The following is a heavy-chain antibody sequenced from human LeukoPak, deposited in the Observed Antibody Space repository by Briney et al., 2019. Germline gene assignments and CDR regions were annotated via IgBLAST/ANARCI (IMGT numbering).Heavy chain of an antibody. Sequence: PSGTLSLTCTVSGGSISSHYWSWVRQPPGKGLEWIGYIYYSGSTNYNPSLKSRVTISVDTSKNQFSLKLSSVTAADTAVYYCARQGVRYYYDKGAFDIWGQGTMVTVSS. J-gene: IGHJ3*02. D-gene: IGHD3-22*01. CDR1: GGSISSHY. CDR3: ARQGVRYYYDKGAFDI. V-gene: IGHV4-59*11. CDR2: IYYSGST.